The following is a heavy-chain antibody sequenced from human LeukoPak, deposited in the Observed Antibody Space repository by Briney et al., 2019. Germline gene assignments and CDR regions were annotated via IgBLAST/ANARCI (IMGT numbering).Heavy chain of an antibody. CDR3: ARDRYYDSSGYYRAFDI. Sequence: GGSLRLSCAASGFTFSSYAMHWVRQAPGKGLEWVAVISYDGSNKYYADSVKGRFTISRDNSKNTLYLQMNSLRAEDTAVYYCARDRYYDSSGYYRAFDIWGQGTMVTVSS. J-gene: IGHJ3*02. CDR2: ISYDGSNK. D-gene: IGHD3-22*01. V-gene: IGHV3-30-3*01. CDR1: GFTFSSYA.